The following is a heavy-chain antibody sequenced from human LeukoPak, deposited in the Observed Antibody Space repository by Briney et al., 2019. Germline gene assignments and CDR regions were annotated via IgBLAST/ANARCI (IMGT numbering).Heavy chain of an antibody. J-gene: IGHJ4*02. Sequence: KTSETLSLTCAVSGGSISSGGYSWSWIRQPPGKGLEWIGYIYHSGSTYYNPSLKSRVTISVDRSKNQFSLKLSSVTAADTAVYYCARVRYSYGLNYFDYWGQGTLVTVSS. CDR3: ARVRYSYGLNYFDY. D-gene: IGHD5-18*01. V-gene: IGHV4-30-2*01. CDR2: IYHSGST. CDR1: GGSISSGGYS.